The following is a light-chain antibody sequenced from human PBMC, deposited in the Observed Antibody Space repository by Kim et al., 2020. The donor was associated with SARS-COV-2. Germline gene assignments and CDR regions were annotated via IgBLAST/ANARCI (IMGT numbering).Light chain of an antibody. Sequence: EIVMTQSPATLSVSPGERATLSCRASQSVSSNLAWYQQKLGQAPRLLIYGTSTRATGIPARFSGSGSGTEFTLTISSLQSEDFAVYHCQQYHNWPYTFGQGTKLEI. J-gene: IGKJ2*01. CDR3: QQYHNWPYT. V-gene: IGKV3-15*01. CDR2: GTS. CDR1: QSVSSN.